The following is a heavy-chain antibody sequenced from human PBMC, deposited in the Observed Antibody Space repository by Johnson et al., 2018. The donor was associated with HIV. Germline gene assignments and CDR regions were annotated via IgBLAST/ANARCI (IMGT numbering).Heavy chain of an antibody. Sequence: SWVRQAPGKGLEWVANIKSDGSEKHFVDSVKGRFTIYRDNAKNSLYMQMSSLRAEDTAMYYCARGGYCSGGRCYSIHAFDIWGQGTMVTVSS. D-gene: IGHD2-15*01. J-gene: IGHJ3*02. CDR2: IKSDGSEK. V-gene: IGHV3-7*03. CDR3: ARGGYCSGGRCYSIHAFDI.